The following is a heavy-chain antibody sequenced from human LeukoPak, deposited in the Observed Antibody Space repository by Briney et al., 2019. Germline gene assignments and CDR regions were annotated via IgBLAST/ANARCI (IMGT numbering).Heavy chain of an antibody. V-gene: IGHV3-7*04. J-gene: IGHJ6*02. CDR2: VKSGGSEE. D-gene: IGHD6-19*01. CDR3: ARDAHEQWSVLGVYHYGFDV. Sequence: GSLRLFWSTSGFTFRKRPVGWVRQAPGKRLEWVAPVKSGGSEEYYADSVRDRFTISRDNAKSSLYLQMNSLGVEDTAVYYCARDAHEQWSVLGVYHYGFDVWGQGTTLTVSS. CDR1: GFTFRKRP.